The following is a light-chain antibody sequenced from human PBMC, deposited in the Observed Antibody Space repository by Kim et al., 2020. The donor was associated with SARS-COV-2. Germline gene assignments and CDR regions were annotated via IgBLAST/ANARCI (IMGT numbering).Light chain of an antibody. CDR1: QSVSSW. CDR3: QQYESHPYT. J-gene: IGKJ2*01. Sequence: DIQMTQSPSTLSASVGDRVTITCRASQSVSSWLAWYQQKPGKAPKLLIYKASTLEGGVPSRFSGRGSGTEFTLTINSLQPDDFATYSCQQYESHPYTFGQGTKLEIK. CDR2: KAS. V-gene: IGKV1-5*03.